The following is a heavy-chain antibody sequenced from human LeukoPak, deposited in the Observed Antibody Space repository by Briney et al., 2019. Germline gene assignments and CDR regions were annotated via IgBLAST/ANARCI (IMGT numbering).Heavy chain of an antibody. J-gene: IGHJ4*02. CDR1: AFTFSSSW. D-gene: IGHD3-10*01. V-gene: IGHV3-7*03. Sequence: GGSLRLSCVGSAFTFSSSWMNWVRQAPGKGLEWVANINEDGSKKSYVDSVKGRFTISRDNAKNSLYLQMSSLRAEDTALYYCDSRGEWGEGILVTVSS. CDR2: INEDGSKK. CDR3: DSRGE.